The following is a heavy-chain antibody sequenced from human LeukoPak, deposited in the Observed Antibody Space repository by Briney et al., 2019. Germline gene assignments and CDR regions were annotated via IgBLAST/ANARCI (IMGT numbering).Heavy chain of an antibody. Sequence: PGRSLRLSCAASGFTFSSYGMHWVRQAPGKGLEWVAVISYDGSNKYYADSVKGRFTISRDNSKNTLYLQMNSLRAEDTAVYYCAKAAGGWDSPFDYWGQGTLVTVSS. J-gene: IGHJ4*02. CDR3: AKAAGGWDSPFDY. CDR1: GFTFSSYG. D-gene: IGHD6-19*01. V-gene: IGHV3-30*18. CDR2: ISYDGSNK.